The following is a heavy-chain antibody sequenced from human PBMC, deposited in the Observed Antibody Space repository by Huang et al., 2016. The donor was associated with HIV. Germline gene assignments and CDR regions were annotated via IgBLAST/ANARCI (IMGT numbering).Heavy chain of an antibody. J-gene: IGHJ5*02. CDR1: GFTFTNYA. CDR2: ISDEGRNK. CDR3: ARSAVPGDGDWFDP. Sequence: QVQLVESGGGLVQPGRSLRLSCAASGFTFTNYAIHWVRQAPGKGLGWVAVISDEGRNKIYAASGKGRFTISRDNVKSTLYLLMNSLRVDDTALYYCARSAVPGDGDWFDPWGQGTLVTVSS. V-gene: IGHV3-30*04. D-gene: IGHD6-19*01.